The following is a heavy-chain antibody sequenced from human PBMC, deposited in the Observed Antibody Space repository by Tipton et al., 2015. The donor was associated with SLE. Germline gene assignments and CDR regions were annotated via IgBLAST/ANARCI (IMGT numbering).Heavy chain of an antibody. Sequence: TLSLTCVVYGGSFSGYYWSWIRQPPGKGLEWVGELNHGGSINYNPSLESRVTISIDTSKNQFSLKRSSVTAADTAVYYCAKGRQKNYADHAYWGQGTLVTVSS. CDR2: LNHGGSI. V-gene: IGHV4-34*01. D-gene: IGHD4-17*01. CDR3: AKGRQKNYADHAY. CDR1: GGSFSGYY. J-gene: IGHJ4*02.